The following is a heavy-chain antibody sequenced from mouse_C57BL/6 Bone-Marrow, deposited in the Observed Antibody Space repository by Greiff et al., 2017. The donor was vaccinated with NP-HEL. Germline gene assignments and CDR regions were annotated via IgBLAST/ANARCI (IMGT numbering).Heavy chain of an antibody. CDR3: AREGITTVVAKRTSYFDY. V-gene: IGHV1-81*01. Sequence: QVQLQQSGAELARPGASVKLSCKASGYTFTSYGISWVKQRTGQGLEWIGEIYPRSGNTYYNEKFKGKATLTADKSSSTAYMELRSLTSEDSAVYFCAREGITTVVAKRTSYFDYWGQGTTLTVSS. D-gene: IGHD1-1*01. CDR2: IYPRSGNT. J-gene: IGHJ2*01. CDR1: GYTFTSYG.